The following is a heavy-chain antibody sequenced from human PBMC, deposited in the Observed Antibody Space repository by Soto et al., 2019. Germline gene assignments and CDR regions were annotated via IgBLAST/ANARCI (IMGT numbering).Heavy chain of an antibody. CDR2: ISNSGHSA. CDR1: GFTFSSYA. CDR3: AKGGPTFLNWFGP. D-gene: IGHD5-12*01. V-gene: IGHV3-23*01. Sequence: GGSLRLSCAASGFTFSSYAMNWVRQAPGKGLEWISVISNSGHSAYYADSVKGQFTISRDNSKNTLYLQIKSLRAEDTAAYYCAKGGPTFLNWFGPWGQGTLVTVSS. J-gene: IGHJ5*02.